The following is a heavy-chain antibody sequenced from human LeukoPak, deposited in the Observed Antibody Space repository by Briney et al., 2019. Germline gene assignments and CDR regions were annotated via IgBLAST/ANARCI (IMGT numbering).Heavy chain of an antibody. J-gene: IGHJ4*02. Sequence: SETLSLTCTVSGGSISSGGYYWSWIRQHPGKGLEWIGYIYYSGSTNCNPSLKSRVTISVDTSKNQFSLKLSSVTAADTAVYYCASYSEGYSYGSFDYWGQGTLVTVSS. CDR1: GGSISSGGYY. CDR2: IYYSGST. CDR3: ASYSEGYSYGSFDY. D-gene: IGHD5-18*01. V-gene: IGHV4-61*08.